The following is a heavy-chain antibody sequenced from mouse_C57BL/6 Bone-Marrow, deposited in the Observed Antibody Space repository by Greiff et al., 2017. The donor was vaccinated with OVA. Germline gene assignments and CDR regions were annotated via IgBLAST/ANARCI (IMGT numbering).Heavy chain of an antibody. V-gene: IGHV1-22*01. Sequence: EVQLVESGPELVKPGASVKMSCKASGYTFTDYNMHWVKQSHGKSLEWIGYINPNNGGTSYNQKFKGKATLTVNKSSSTAYMELRSLTSEDSAVYYCARTGSSPHWYFDVWGTGTTVTVSS. J-gene: IGHJ1*03. D-gene: IGHD1-1*01. CDR3: ARTGSSPHWYFDV. CDR1: GYTFTDYN. CDR2: INPNNGGT.